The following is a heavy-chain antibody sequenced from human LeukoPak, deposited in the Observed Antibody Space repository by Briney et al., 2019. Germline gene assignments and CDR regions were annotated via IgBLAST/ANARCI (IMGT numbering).Heavy chain of an antibody. Sequence: ASVKVSCKVSRYTLTELSMHWVRQAPGKGLEWMGGFDPEDGETIYAQKFQGRVTMTEDTSTDTAYMELSSLRSEDTAVYYCATASVRFGQGNWFDPWGQGTLVTVSS. V-gene: IGHV1-24*01. CDR2: FDPEDGET. J-gene: IGHJ5*02. D-gene: IGHD3-10*01. CDR1: RYTLTELS. CDR3: ATASVRFGQGNWFDP.